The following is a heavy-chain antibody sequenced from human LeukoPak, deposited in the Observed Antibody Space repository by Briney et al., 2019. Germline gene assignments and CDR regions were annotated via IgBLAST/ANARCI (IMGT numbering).Heavy chain of an antibody. Sequence: ASVKVSCKASGYTFTGYFMYWVRQAPGQGLEWMGWINPNSGGTNYAQKLQGRVTMTRDTSISTAYMELSRLRSDDTAVYYCAARYYYDSSGRFDYWGQGTLVTVSS. CDR2: INPNSGGT. CDR1: GYTFTGYF. V-gene: IGHV1-2*02. CDR3: AARYYYDSSGRFDY. J-gene: IGHJ4*02. D-gene: IGHD3-22*01.